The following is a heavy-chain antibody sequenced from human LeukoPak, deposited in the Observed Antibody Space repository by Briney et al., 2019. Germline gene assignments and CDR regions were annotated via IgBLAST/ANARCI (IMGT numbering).Heavy chain of an antibody. CDR2: ISAYNGNT. CDR3: ARAGSGRYYYYMDV. Sequence: GASVKVSCKASGYTFTTYGISWVRQAPGQGLEWMGWISAYNGNTNYAQKLQGRVTMTTDTSTSTAYMELRSLRSDDTAVYYCARAGSGRYYYYMDVWGKGTTVSVSS. CDR1: GYTFTTYG. J-gene: IGHJ6*03. D-gene: IGHD3-10*01. V-gene: IGHV1-18*01.